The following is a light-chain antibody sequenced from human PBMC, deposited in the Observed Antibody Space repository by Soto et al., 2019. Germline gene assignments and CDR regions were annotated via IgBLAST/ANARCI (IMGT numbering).Light chain of an antibody. CDR2: ENN. CDR3: GTWDGSLSVWV. J-gene: IGLJ3*02. V-gene: IGLV1-51*02. Sequence: QSVLTQPPSVSAAPGQKVTISCSGSSSNIGNNYVSWYQQLPGTAPKLLIYENNKRPSGIPDRFSGSKSGTSATLSITGLQTGDEADYYCGTWDGSLSVWVFGGGTQLTVL. CDR1: SSNIGNNY.